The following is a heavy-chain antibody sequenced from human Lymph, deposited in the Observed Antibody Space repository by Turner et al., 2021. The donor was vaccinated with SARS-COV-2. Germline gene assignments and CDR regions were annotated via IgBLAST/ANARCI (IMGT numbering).Heavy chain of an antibody. CDR1: GYTFVGSY. CDR3: ARDVERYNDFGSGYSEGYGMDV. Sequence: QVQLVQPGAEVTKPGASVTVTCVASGYTFVGSYMHWVRQAPGQGHEWMGWINPNSGGKNSAQKFQGRVTMTRDTSISAAYMELSRLRSDDTAVYYCARDVERYNDFGSGYSEGYGMDVWGQGTTVTVSS. V-gene: IGHV1-2*02. CDR2: INPNSGGK. J-gene: IGHJ6*02. D-gene: IGHD3-3*01.